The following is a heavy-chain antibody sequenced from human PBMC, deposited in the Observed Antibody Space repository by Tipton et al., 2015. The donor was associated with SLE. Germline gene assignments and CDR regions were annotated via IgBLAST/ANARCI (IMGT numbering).Heavy chain of an antibody. D-gene: IGHD5-18*01. CDR1: GGSISSSSYY. J-gene: IGHJ5*02. Sequence: TLSLTCTVSGGSISSSSYYWGWIRHPPGKGLEWIGSIYYSGSTYYNPSLKSRVTISVDTSKNQFSLKLSSVTAADTAVYYCARPGYFNWFDPWGQGTLVTVSS. CDR2: IYYSGST. V-gene: IGHV4-39*07. CDR3: ARPGYFNWFDP.